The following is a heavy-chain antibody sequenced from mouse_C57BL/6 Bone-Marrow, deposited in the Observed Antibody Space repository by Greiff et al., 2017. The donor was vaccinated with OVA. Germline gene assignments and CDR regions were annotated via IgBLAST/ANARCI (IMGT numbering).Heavy chain of an antibody. CDR2: IYPSDSET. CDR3: ARDDYDEGDY. CDR1: GYTFTSYW. D-gene: IGHD2-4*01. J-gene: IGHJ4*01. Sequence: QVQLQQPGAELVRPGSSVKLSCKASGYTFTSYWMDWVKQRPGQGLEWIGNIYPSDSETHYNQKFKDKATLTVDKSSSTAYMQLSSLTSEDSAVYYCARDDYDEGDYWGQGTSVTVSS. V-gene: IGHV1-61*01.